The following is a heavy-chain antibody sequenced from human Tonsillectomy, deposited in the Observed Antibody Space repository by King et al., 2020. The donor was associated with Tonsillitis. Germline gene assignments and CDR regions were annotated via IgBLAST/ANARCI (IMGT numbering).Heavy chain of an antibody. CDR3: ARRFDY. CDR1: GGPISSYY. CDR2: IYYSGST. V-gene: IGHV4-59*08. J-gene: IGHJ4*02. Sequence: VQLQESGPGLVKPSETLSLTCTVSGGPISSYYWSWIRQPPGKGLEWIGYIYYSGSTNYNPSLKSRVTISVDTSKNQFSLKLSSVTAADTAVYYCARRFDYWGQGTLVTVSS.